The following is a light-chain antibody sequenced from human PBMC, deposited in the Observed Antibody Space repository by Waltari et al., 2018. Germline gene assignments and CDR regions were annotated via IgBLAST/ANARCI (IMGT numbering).Light chain of an antibody. J-gene: IGLJ3*02. V-gene: IGLV1-47*01. CDR1: SSNIGSNY. Sequence: QSVLTQPPSASGTPGQRVTISCSGSSSNIGSNYVYWYQQLPGTAPKLLIYRNNQRPSGVPDPFSGSKSGTSASLAISGLRSEDEADYYCAACDDSLSGWVFGGGTKLTVL. CDR2: RNN. CDR3: AACDDSLSGWV.